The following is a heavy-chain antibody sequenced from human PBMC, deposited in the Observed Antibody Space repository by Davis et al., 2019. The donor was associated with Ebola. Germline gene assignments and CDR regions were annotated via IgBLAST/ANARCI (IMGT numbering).Heavy chain of an antibody. CDR3: AGLPIAANYYYGMDV. Sequence: MPSETLSLTCTVSGGSISSYYWSWIRQPPGKGLEWIGEINHSGSTNYNPSLKSRVTISVDTSKNQFSLKLSSVTAADTAVYYCAGLPIAANYYYGMDVWGQGTTVTVSS. D-gene: IGHD6-25*01. CDR1: GGSISSYY. J-gene: IGHJ6*02. CDR2: INHSGST. V-gene: IGHV4-34*01.